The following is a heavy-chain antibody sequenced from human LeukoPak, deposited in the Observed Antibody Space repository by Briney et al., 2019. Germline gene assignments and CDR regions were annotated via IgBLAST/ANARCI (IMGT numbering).Heavy chain of an antibody. Sequence: SETLSLTCNVSGCSISSNYWSWIRQPPGKGLEWSVYFHDSESTNYNPSLKSRVYISVDTSKNQFSLKLSSVTAADTAVYYCARGAGHYDFWSGYSLTPYYYYMDVWGKGTTVTVSS. D-gene: IGHD3-3*01. CDR2: FHDSEST. CDR3: ARGAGHYDFWSGYSLTPYYYYMDV. J-gene: IGHJ6*03. V-gene: IGHV4-59*01. CDR1: GCSISSNY.